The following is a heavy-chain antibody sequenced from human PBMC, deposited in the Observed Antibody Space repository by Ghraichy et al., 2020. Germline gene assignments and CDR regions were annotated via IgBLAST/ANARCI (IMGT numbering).Heavy chain of an antibody. J-gene: IGHJ4*02. CDR1: GGSISSSSYY. V-gene: IGHV4-39*01. CDR3: ARHDRVAATPYY. D-gene: IGHD2-15*01. CDR2: IYYSGST. Sequence: SQTLSLTCTVSGGSISSSSYYWGWIRQPPGKGLEWIGSIYYSGSTYYNPSLKSRVTISVDTSKNQFSLKLSSVTAADTAVYYCARHDRVAATPYYWGQGTLVTVSS.